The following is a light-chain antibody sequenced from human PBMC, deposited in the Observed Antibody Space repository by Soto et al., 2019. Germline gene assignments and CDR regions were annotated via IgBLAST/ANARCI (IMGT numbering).Light chain of an antibody. CDR1: NTDVGQDKS. CDR2: EVT. V-gene: IGLV2-14*01. J-gene: IGLJ1*01. CDR3: VSYTDTDTLV. Sequence: QSVLTQPASVSGSRGQSIIISCVGRNTDVGQDKSVSWYQQGPGKAPKLLISEVTNRPSGVSNRFSGSRSGNTASLTISGLQPDDEGDYFCVSYTDTDTLVFGTGTKVTVL.